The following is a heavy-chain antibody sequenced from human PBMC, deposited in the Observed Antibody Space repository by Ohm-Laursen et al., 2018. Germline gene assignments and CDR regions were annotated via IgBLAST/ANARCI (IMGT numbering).Heavy chain of an antibody. CDR2: ISYDGSNK. CDR3: AKEVKDTGEFDY. V-gene: IGHV3-30*18. Sequence: SSLRLSCTASGFSFSSYGMHWVRQAPGKGLEWVAVISYDGSNKYYADSVKGRFTISRDNSKNTLYLQMNSLRVDDTAVYYCAKEVKDTGEFDYWGQGTLVTVSS. J-gene: IGHJ4*02. CDR1: GFSFSSYG. D-gene: IGHD3-10*01.